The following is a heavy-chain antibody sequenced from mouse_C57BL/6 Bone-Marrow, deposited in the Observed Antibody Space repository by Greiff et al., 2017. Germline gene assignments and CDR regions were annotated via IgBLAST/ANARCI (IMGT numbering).Heavy chain of an antibody. CDR1: GYAFSSYW. CDR3: GRWDYDAMDY. Sequence: QVQLQQSGAELVKPGASVKISCKASGYAFSSYWMNWVKQRPGKGLEWIGQLYPGDGDTNYNGKFKGKATLTADKSSSTAYMQLSSLTSEDSAVYFCGRWDYDAMDYWGQGTSVTVSS. V-gene: IGHV1-80*01. CDR2: LYPGDGDT. D-gene: IGHD4-1*01. J-gene: IGHJ4*01.